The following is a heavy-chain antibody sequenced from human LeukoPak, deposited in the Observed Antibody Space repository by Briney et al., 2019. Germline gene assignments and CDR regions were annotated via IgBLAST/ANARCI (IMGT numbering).Heavy chain of an antibody. CDR3: ARAHYDSSGYRFDY. D-gene: IGHD3-22*01. V-gene: IGHV4-39*07. J-gene: IGHJ4*02. CDR2: IYYSGST. Sequence: SETLSLTCTVSGGSISSSSYYWDWIRQPPGKGLEWIGSIYYSGSTYYNPSLKSRVTISVDTSKNQFSLKLSSVTAADTAVYYCARAHYDSSGYRFDYWGQGTLVTVSS. CDR1: GGSISSSSYY.